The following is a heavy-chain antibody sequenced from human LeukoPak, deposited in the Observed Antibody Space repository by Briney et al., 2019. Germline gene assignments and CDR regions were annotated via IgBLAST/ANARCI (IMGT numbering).Heavy chain of an antibody. CDR3: ARGGYCSSTSCYSFYYYGMDV. CDR1: GGSFSGYY. D-gene: IGHD2-2*01. J-gene: IGHJ6*02. Sequence: SETLSLTCAVYGGSFSGYYWSWIRQPPGKGLEWIGYIYYSGSTNYNPSLKSRVTISVDTSKNQFSLKLSSVTAADTAVYYCARGGYCSSTSCYSFYYYGMDVWGQGTTVTVSS. CDR2: IYYSGST. V-gene: IGHV4-59*01.